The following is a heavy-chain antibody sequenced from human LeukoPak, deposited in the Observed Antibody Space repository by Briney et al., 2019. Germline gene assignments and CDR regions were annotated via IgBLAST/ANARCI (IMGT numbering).Heavy chain of an antibody. CDR3: AREENYNVDY. Sequence: PSETLSLTCAVYGGSFSGYYWSWIRQPPGKGLEWIGEINHSGSTNYNPSLKSRVTISVDTSKNQFSLKLTSVTAADTAVYYCAREENYNVDYWGQGILVTVSS. CDR1: GGSFSGYY. CDR2: INHSGST. D-gene: IGHD1-7*01. J-gene: IGHJ4*02. V-gene: IGHV4-34*01.